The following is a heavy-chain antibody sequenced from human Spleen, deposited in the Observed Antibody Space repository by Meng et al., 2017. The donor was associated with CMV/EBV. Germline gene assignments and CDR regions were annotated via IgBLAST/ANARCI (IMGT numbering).Heavy chain of an antibody. CDR3: TPKIEYYDY. CDR2: IRSKVYGGTT. Sequence: GESLKISCTASGFSFGGYAMSWVRQAPGKGLEWISFIRSKVYGGTTEYAASVKGRFTISRDDSKSIAYLQMNSLKTEDTAVYYCTPKIEYYDYWGQGTLVTVSS. V-gene: IGHV3-49*04. J-gene: IGHJ4*02. CDR1: GFSFGGYA. D-gene: IGHD3-10*01.